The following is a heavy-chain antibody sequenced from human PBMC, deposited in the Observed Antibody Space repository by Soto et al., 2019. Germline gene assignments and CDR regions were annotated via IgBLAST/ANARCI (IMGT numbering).Heavy chain of an antibody. D-gene: IGHD2-21*01. Sequence: QLQLQESGSGLVKPSQTLSLTCAVSGGSISSGGYSWSWIRQPPGKGLEWIGYIYHSGSTYYNPSLRSQVTISVDRSKNQSALKLVSVTAADSAVYYCAGVRGPYCGGECYPPTPNWFDPWGQGTLVTVSS. V-gene: IGHV4-30-2*01. J-gene: IGHJ5*02. CDR3: AGVRGPYCGGECYPPTPNWFDP. CDR1: GGSISSGGYS. CDR2: IYHSGST.